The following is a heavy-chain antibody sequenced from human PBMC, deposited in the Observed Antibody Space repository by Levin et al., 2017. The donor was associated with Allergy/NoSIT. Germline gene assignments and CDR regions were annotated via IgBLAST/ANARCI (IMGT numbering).Heavy chain of an antibody. D-gene: IGHD2-15*01. J-gene: IGHJ6*02. Sequence: KAGGSLRLSCKGSGYSFTNYWIGWVRQMPGKGLEWMGFIYPGDSDTRYSPSFQGQVTISADKSISTAYLQWSSLKASDSAMYYCARGVKEIVRDAAGFDSYYYGMDVWGQGTTVAVSS. CDR3: ARGVKEIVRDAAGFDSYYYGMDV. CDR1: GYSFTNYW. CDR2: IYPGDSDT. V-gene: IGHV5-51*01.